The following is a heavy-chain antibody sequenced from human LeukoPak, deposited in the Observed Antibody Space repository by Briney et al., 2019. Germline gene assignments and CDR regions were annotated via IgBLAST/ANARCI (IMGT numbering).Heavy chain of an antibody. CDR1: GFTVSSNY. Sequence: GGSLRLSCAASGFTVSSNYMSWVRQAPGKGLEWVAVIYSGGSTYYADSVKGRFTVSRDNSKHTLYLQMNSLRAEDRAVYYCARVGDGYNFDAFDIWGQRTMVTVSS. V-gene: IGHV3-66*01. CDR2: IYSGGST. CDR3: ARVGDGYNFDAFDI. D-gene: IGHD5-24*01. J-gene: IGHJ3*02.